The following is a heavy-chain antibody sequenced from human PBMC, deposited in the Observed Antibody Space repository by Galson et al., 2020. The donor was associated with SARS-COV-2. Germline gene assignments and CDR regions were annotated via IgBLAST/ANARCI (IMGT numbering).Heavy chain of an antibody. CDR1: GGSFSDYY. CDR3: ARGTRDITMIVVVMTAVSCHFDL. V-gene: IGHV4-34*01. D-gene: IGHD3-22*01. Sequence: SQASETLSLTCAVYGGSFSDYYWSWIRQPPGRGLEWIGEVNHRGSTSYNPSLASRVRISLDASKKQFSLKLSSVTAADSGVYYCARGTRDITMIVVVMTAVSCHFDLWGQGSLVTVSS. CDR2: VNHRGST. J-gene: IGHJ4*02.